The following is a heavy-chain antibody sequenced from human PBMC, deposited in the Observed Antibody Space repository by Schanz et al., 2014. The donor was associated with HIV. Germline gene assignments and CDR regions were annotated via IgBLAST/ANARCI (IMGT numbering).Heavy chain of an antibody. CDR1: GFAFSNYA. CDR3: AKADEIRHFDWYHPPFDS. CDR2: VSSGSSFI. J-gene: IGHJ4*02. D-gene: IGHD3-9*01. Sequence: EVQLLESGGGLEQPGGSLRLSCAASGFAFSNYAMSWVRQAPGKGLEWVSSVSSGSSFIYYADSVKGRFTISRDNAKNSLYLQMNSLRVEDTAVYYCAKADEIRHFDWYHPPFDSWGQGTLVTVSS. V-gene: IGHV3-21*04.